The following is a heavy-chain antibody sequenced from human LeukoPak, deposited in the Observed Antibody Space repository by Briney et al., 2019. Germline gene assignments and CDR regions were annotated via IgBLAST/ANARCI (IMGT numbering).Heavy chain of an antibody. V-gene: IGHV3-30*02. J-gene: IGHJ6*03. Sequence: GGSLRLSCAASGFTFSSYGMHWVRQAPGKGLEWVAFIRYDGSNKYYADSVKGRFTISRDNSKNTLYLHVNSLRPEDTAVYYCAKGSGYDWGYYYYYYMDVWGKGTTVTVSS. CDR3: AKGSGYDWGYYYYYYMDV. CDR1: GFTFSSYG. D-gene: IGHD5-12*01. CDR2: IRYDGSNK.